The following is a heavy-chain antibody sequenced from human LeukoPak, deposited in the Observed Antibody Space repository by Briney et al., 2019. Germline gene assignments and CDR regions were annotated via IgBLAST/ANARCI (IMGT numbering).Heavy chain of an antibody. CDR3: ARDGNDSSGYFDY. V-gene: IGHV1-8*01. Sequence: ASVKVSCKASGYTFTSYDINWVRQATGQGLEWMGWMNPNSGNTGYAQKFQGRVTMTRDMSTSTVYMELSSLRSEDTAVYYCARDGNDSSGYFDYWGQGTLVTVSS. CDR2: MNPNSGNT. D-gene: IGHD3-22*01. CDR1: GYTFTSYD. J-gene: IGHJ4*02.